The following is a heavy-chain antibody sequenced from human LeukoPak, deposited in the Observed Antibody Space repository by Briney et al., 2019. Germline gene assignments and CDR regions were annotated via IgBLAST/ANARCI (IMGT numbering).Heavy chain of an antibody. CDR2: IYYRGST. CDR3: ARGGDYGDLRYFDY. CDR1: GGSINNYY. V-gene: IGHV4-59*01. Sequence: SETLSLTCTVSGGSINNYYWSWIRQPPGKGLEWIGYIYYRGSTNYNPSLKSRVTFSVDTSKNQFSLKLNSVAAADTAVYYCARGGDYGDLRYFDYWGQGTLVTVSS. J-gene: IGHJ4*02. D-gene: IGHD4-17*01.